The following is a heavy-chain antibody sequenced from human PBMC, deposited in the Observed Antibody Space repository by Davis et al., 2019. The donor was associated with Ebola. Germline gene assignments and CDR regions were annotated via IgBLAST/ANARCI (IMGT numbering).Heavy chain of an antibody. V-gene: IGHV2-70*01. CDR3: SRSRYRSSAGLYGMDV. J-gene: IGHJ6*02. CDR1: GFSLTTSGMC. D-gene: IGHD6-13*01. Sequence: SGPTLVNPTQTLTLPCTFSGFSLTTSGMCVSWIRQPPGKALEWLALIDWDDDKYYSTPLKTRLTITKDTSKNQVVLTMTNMDPVDTATYYYSRSRYRSSAGLYGMDVWGQGTTVTVSS. CDR2: IDWDDDK.